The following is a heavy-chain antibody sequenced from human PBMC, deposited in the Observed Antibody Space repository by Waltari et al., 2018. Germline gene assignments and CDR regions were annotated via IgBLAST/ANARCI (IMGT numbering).Heavy chain of an antibody. CDR3: ARHTPSIAARTFDY. V-gene: IGHV4-34*01. CDR1: GGSFSGYY. Sequence: QVQLQQWGAGLLKPSETLSLTCAVYGGSFSGYYWSWIRQPPGKGLVWIGEINQSGSTNYNPSLKSRVTISVDTSKNQFSLKLSSVTAADTAVYYCARHTPSIAARTFDYWGQGTLVTVSS. D-gene: IGHD6-6*01. CDR2: INQSGST. J-gene: IGHJ4*02.